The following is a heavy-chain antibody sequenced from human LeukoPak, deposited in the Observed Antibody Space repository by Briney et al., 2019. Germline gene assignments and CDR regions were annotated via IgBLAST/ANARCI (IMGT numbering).Heavy chain of an antibody. CDR3: ARRTLYRSVPFDY. CDR2: IYYSGST. V-gene: IGHV4-38-2*02. CDR1: GYSISSGYY. D-gene: IGHD2-2*02. J-gene: IGHJ4*02. Sequence: SETLSLTCTVSGYSISSGYYWGWIRQPPGKGLEWIGSIYYSGSTYYNPSLKSRVTISVDTSKNQFSLKLSSVTAADTAVYYCARRTLYRSVPFDYWGQGTLVTVSS.